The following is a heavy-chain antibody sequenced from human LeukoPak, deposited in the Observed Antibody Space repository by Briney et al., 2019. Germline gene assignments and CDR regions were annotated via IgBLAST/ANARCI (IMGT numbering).Heavy chain of an antibody. V-gene: IGHV3-7*01. J-gene: IGHJ6*02. CDR1: GFTFSSYW. Sequence: GGSLRLSCAASGFTFSSYWMSWVRQAPGKGLEWVANIKQDGSEKYYVDSVKGRFTISRDNAKNSLYLQMNSLRAEDTAVYYCARDAQVVGDYGGYYYYYGMDVWGQGTTVTVSS. D-gene: IGHD4-17*01. CDR3: ARDAQVVGDYGGYYYYYGMDV. CDR2: IKQDGSEK.